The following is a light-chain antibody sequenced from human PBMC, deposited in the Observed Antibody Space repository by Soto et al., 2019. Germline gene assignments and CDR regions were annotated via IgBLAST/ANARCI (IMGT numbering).Light chain of an antibody. CDR3: QQYGSSPWT. CDR2: GAS. V-gene: IGKV3-20*01. J-gene: IGKJ1*01. Sequence: EIVLTQSPGTPSLSPGERATLSCRASQSVSSSYLARYQQKPGQAPRLLIYGASSRATGIPDRFSGSGSGTDVTLTISRLEPEEFAVYYCQQYGSSPWTFGQGTKVEIK. CDR1: QSVSSSY.